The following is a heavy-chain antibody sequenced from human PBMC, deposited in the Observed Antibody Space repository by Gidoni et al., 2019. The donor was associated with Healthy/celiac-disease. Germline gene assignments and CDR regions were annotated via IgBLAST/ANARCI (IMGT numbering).Heavy chain of an antibody. Sequence: QVQLVQSGAEVKKPGASVKVSCKASGSTFTSYYMHWVRQAPGQGLEWMGIINPSGGSTSYAQKCQGRVTMTRDTSTSTVYMELSSLRSEDTAVYYCARDRGVVPAYYYYGMDVWGQGTTVTVSS. CDR2: INPSGGST. D-gene: IGHD3-3*01. V-gene: IGHV1-46*01. J-gene: IGHJ6*02. CDR3: ARDRGVVPAYYYYGMDV. CDR1: GSTFTSYY.